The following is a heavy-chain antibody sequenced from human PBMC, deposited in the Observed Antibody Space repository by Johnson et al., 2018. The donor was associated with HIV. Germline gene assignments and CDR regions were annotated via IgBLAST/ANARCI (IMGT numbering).Heavy chain of an antibody. CDR2: ISGSGGST. CDR1: GFTVSSNE. J-gene: IGHJ3*02. V-gene: IGHV3-23*04. D-gene: IGHD5-12*01. Sequence: EVQLVESRGVLVQPGGSLRLSCAASGFTVSSNEMSWVRQAPGKGLEWVSAISGSGGSTYYADSVKGRFAISRDNAKNSLYLQMNSLRPEDTAVYYCARDHSGYDSVTAAFDIWGQGTMVTVSS. CDR3: ARDHSGYDSVTAAFDI.